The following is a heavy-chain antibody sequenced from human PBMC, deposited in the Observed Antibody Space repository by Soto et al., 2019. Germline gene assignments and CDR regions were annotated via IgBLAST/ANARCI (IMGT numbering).Heavy chain of an antibody. D-gene: IGHD6-13*01. V-gene: IGHV4-31*03. J-gene: IGHJ4*02. CDR1: GGSISSGGYF. CDR2: IYYSGRT. CDR3: ARFAKEENPKVGSWYYFDY. Sequence: SETLSLTCTVSGGSISSGGYFWSWVRQHPGKGLEWIGNIYYSGRTYYNPSLKSRVTISVDTSKNQFSLKLSSVTAADTAVYYCARFAKEENPKVGSWYYFDYWGQGTQVTVSS.